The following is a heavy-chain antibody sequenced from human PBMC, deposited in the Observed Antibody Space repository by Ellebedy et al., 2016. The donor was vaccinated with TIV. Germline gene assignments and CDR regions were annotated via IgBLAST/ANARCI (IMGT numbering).Heavy chain of an antibody. V-gene: IGHV3-43*02. Sequence: PGGSLRLSCAASGFVFGDYGMHWVRQVPGKGLEWVSLISGDGDRAYYADSVKGRFTISRDNSKNSLYLQMNSLRTEDTGLYYCAKDVVYGQPIHYFYGTDVWGQGATVTVSS. CDR2: ISGDGDRA. CDR1: GFVFGDYG. CDR3: AKDVVYGQPIHYFYGTDV. J-gene: IGHJ6*02. D-gene: IGHD2-8*02.